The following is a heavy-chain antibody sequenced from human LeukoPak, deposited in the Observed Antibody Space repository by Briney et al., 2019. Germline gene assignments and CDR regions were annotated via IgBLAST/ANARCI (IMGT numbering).Heavy chain of an antibody. CDR3: ARGGRTHTELFDY. Sequence: VKPSETLSLTCAVSGCSISSGGYSWSWIRQPPGKGLEWIGYIYHSGSTYYNPSLKSRVTISVDRSKNQFSLKLSSVTAADTAVYYCARGGRTHTELFDYWGQGTLVTVSS. J-gene: IGHJ4*02. CDR1: GCSISSGGYS. CDR2: IYHSGST. D-gene: IGHD1-26*01. V-gene: IGHV4-30-2*01.